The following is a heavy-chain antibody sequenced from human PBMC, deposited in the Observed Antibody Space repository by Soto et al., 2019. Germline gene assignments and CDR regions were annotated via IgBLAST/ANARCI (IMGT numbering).Heavy chain of an antibody. J-gene: IGHJ3*02. Sequence: ASVKVSCKASGYTFTSYDINWVRQATGQGLEWMGWMNPNSGNTGYAQKFQGRVTMTRNTSISTAYMGLSSLGSEDTAVYYCASGYCSSTSCYEIGAFDIWGQGTMVTVSS. V-gene: IGHV1-8*01. CDR2: MNPNSGNT. CDR1: GYTFTSYD. D-gene: IGHD2-2*01. CDR3: ASGYCSSTSCYEIGAFDI.